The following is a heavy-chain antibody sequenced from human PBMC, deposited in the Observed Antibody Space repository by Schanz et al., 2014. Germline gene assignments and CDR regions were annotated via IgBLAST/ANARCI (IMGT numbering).Heavy chain of an antibody. V-gene: IGHV3-33*06. Sequence: MQLVESGGGLIQPGGSLRLSCAASGFTFSSYGMHWVRQVPGKGLEWVAVVCYDGSKKYYADSVKGRFTTSRDNSKNTMYLQMNSLRAEDTAVYYCVKDLQRELLRDDHYYGMDVWGQGTTVTVSS. CDR2: VCYDGSKK. J-gene: IGHJ6*02. D-gene: IGHD1-26*01. CDR1: GFTFSSYG. CDR3: VKDLQRELLRDDHYYGMDV.